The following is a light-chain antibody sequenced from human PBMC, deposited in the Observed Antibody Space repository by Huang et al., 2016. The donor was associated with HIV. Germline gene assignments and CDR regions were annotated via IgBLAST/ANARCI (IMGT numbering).Light chain of an antibody. CDR2: KGF. J-gene: IGKJ1*01. CDR1: EGLLHRDGNIY. Sequence: DIVMTQSPPTLSVGLGQSASISCRSSEGLLHRDGNIYLNWFHQRPGQSPRRLIYKGFNRDSAVPDKFSGSGSDTEFTLRITRAEAEDVGIYYCMQGTDWPQTFGPGTKV. V-gene: IGKV2-30*02. CDR3: MQGTDWPQT.